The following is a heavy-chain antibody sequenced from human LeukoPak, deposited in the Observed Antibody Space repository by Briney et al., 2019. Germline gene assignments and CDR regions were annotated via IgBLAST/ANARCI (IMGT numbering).Heavy chain of an antibody. V-gene: IGHV3-7*01. CDR1: GFTFSSYW. J-gene: IGHJ6*02. Sequence: GGSLRLSCAASGFTFSSYWMSWVRQAPGKGLEWVANIKQDGSEKYYVDSVKGRFTISRDNAKNSLYLQMNSLRAEDTAVYYCARDNPRSYYDFWSGYQNYYYYYGMDVWGQGTTVTVSS. D-gene: IGHD3-3*01. CDR2: IKQDGSEK. CDR3: ARDNPRSYYDFWSGYQNYYYYYGMDV.